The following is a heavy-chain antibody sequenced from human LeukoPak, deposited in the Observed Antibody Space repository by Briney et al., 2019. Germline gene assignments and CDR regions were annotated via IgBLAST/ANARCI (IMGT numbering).Heavy chain of an antibody. V-gene: IGHV3-73*01. Sequence: GGSRRLSCAASGFTFRGSAMHWVRKASGKGLEWVGHIRSKVNSYATAYAASLKGRFTISRDDSKNTAYLQMNSLKSEDTAVYYCSPSYDSSGYHFDSWGQGTLVTVSS. CDR1: GFTFRGSA. J-gene: IGHJ4*02. CDR3: SPSYDSSGYHFDS. D-gene: IGHD3-22*01. CDR2: IRSKVNSYAT.